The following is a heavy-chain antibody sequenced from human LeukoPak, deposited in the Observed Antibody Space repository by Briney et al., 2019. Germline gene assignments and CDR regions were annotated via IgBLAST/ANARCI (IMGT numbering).Heavy chain of an antibody. D-gene: IGHD6-6*01. V-gene: IGHV4-59*08. CDR3: ARQADDSSSSLVYFDH. J-gene: IGHJ4*02. Sequence: SETLSLTCAVSGGSISSHYWSWIRQPPGKGLGWIGFIYYSGTTKYNPSLKSRVTISADTSKNQFSLKLSSVTAADTAVYYCARQADDSSSSLVYFDHWGQGTLVTVSP. CDR2: IYYSGTT. CDR1: GGSISSHY.